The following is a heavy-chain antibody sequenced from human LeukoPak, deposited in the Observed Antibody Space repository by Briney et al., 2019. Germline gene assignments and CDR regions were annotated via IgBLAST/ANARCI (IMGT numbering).Heavy chain of an antibody. D-gene: IGHD3-9*01. V-gene: IGHV4-39*01. J-gene: IGHJ4*02. CDR2: IYYSGST. CDR1: GGSISSSSYY. CDR3: ARAYDVLTGYSI. Sequence: PSETLSLTCTVSGGSISSSSYYWGWIRQPPGKGLEWIESIYYSGSTYYNPSLKSRITISVDTSKNQISLKVSSVTAADTAVYYCARAYDVLTGYSIWGQGTLVTVSS.